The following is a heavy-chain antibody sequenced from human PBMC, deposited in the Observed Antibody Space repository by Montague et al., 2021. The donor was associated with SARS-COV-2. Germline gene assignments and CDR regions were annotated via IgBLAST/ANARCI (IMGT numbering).Heavy chain of an antibody. V-gene: IGHV3-21*01. CDR3: ARQHPLIVISGVADS. D-gene: IGHD3-3*01. CDR1: GFTFVSYT. CDR2: ISGSSAHI. J-gene: IGHJ5*01. Sequence: SLRPSCAASGFTFVSYTMNWFRQAPGKGLEWVSSISGSSAHIYYADSLRGRFTISRDNAKNSLYLQMNTLSADDTAVYYCARQHPLIVISGVADSWGQGTLVTVSS.